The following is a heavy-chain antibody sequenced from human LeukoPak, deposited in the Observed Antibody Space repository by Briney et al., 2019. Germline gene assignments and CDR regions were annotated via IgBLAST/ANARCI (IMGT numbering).Heavy chain of an antibody. CDR1: GGSISSSSYY. CDR3: ARVTRWELTRLDY. J-gene: IGHJ4*02. D-gene: IGHD1-26*01. V-gene: IGHV4-39*07. CDR2: IYYSGGT. Sequence: SETLSLTCTVSGGSISSSSYYWGWIRQPPGKGLEWIGSIYYSGGTYYNPSLKSRVTISVDTSKNQFSLKLSSVTAADTAVYYCARVTRWELTRLDYWGQGTLVTVSS.